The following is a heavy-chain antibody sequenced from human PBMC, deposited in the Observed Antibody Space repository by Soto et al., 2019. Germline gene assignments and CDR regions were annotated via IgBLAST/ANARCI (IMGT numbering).Heavy chain of an antibody. CDR1: GYTFTSYD. CDR2: MNPNSGNT. V-gene: IGHV1-8*01. J-gene: IGHJ6*02. Sequence: ASVKVSCKASGYTFTSYDINWVRQATGQGLEWMGWMNPNSGNTGYAQKFQGRVTMTRNTSISTAYTELSSLRSEDTAVYYCARAKVLRFLDWSKPHGMDVWGQGTTVTVS. CDR3: ARAKVLRFLDWSKPHGMDV. D-gene: IGHD3-3*01.